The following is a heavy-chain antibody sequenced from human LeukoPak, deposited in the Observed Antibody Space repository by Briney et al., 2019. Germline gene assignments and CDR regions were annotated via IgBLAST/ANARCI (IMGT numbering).Heavy chain of an antibody. Sequence: GGSLRLSCAASGFTFSNACMSWVRQAPGKGLEWVGRIKSKTEGETTDYATPVKGRFTISRDDSKDTLYLQMDSLKTEDTAVYYCTTYSSGPWHWGQGTLVTVSS. CDR1: GFTFSNAC. CDR3: TTYSSGPWH. V-gene: IGHV3-15*01. CDR2: IKSKTEGETT. J-gene: IGHJ4*02. D-gene: IGHD6-19*01.